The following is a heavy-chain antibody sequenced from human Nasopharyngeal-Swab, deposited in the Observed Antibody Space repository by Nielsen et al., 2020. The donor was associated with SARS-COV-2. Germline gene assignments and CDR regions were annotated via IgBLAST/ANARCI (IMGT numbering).Heavy chain of an antibody. D-gene: IGHD6-13*01. CDR1: GGSISSSSYY. CDR3: ARDRDAAAAGTIN. J-gene: IGHJ4*02. V-gene: IGHV4-39*07. CDR2: IYYSGST. Sequence: SETLSLTCTVSGGSISSSSYYWGWIRRPPGKGLEWIGSIYYSGSTYYNPSLKSRVTISVGTSKNQFSLKLSSVTAADTAVYYCARDRDAAAAGTINWGQGTLVTVSS.